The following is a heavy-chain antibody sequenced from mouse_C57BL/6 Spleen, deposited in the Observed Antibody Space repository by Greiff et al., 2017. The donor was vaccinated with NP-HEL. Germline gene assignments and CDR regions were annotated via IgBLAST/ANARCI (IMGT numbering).Heavy chain of an antibody. CDR1: GYSFTDYN. J-gene: IGHJ4*01. Sequence: VQLKQSGPGLVKPGASVKISCKASGYSFTDYNMNWVKQSHGKSLEWIGVINPNYGTTSYNQKFKGKATLTVDQSSSTAYMQLNSLTSEDSVVYYCARRGLRRDYYAMDYWGQGTSVTVSS. V-gene: IGHV1-39*01. CDR3: ARRGLRRDYYAMDY. CDR2: INPNYGTT. D-gene: IGHD2-2*01.